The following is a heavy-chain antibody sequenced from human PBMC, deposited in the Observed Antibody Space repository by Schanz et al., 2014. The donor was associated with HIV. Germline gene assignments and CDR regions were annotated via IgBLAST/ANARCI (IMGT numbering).Heavy chain of an antibody. D-gene: IGHD6-19*01. CDR3: AKVAIHSSGWLPFDY. CDR2: ISGSGVST. V-gene: IGHV3-23*04. J-gene: IGHJ4*02. CDR1: GFIFSDHF. Sequence: EVQVVESGGGLVQPGGSLRLSCTTSGFIFSDHFMGWVRQAPGKGLEWVSSISGSGVSTFYAGSVKGRVTISRDNAKNTLYLQMNSLRVEDTAVYYCAKVAIHSSGWLPFDYWGQGTLVTVSS.